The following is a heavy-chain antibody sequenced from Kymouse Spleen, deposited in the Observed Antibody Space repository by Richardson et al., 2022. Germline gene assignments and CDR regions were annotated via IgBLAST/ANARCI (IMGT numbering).Heavy chain of an antibody. Sequence: QVQLQQWGAGLLKPSETLSLTCAVYGGSFSGYYWSWIRQPPGKGLEWIGEINHSGSTNYNPSLKSRVTISVDTSKNQFSLKLSSVTAADTAVYYCARRAQQLVLDYWGQGTLVTVSS. CDR1: GGSFSGYY. CDR3: ARRAQQLVLDY. CDR2: INHSGST. J-gene: IGHJ4*02. V-gene: IGHV4-34*01. D-gene: IGHD6-13*01.